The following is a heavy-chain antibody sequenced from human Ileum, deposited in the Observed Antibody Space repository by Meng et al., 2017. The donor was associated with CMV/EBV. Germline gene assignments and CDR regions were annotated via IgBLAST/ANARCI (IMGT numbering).Heavy chain of an antibody. V-gene: IGHV3-13*01. D-gene: IGHD3-10*01. CDR2: IVAAGDT. CDR3: ARNGGGMDV. Sequence: GESLKISCAASGFTFSRYDMFWVRQAAGKGLEWVSSIVAAGDTYYAGSVKGRFTISRENAKNSLYLQMNSLRAGDTAVYYCARNGGGMDVWGQGTTFTVSS. CDR1: GFTFSRYD. J-gene: IGHJ6*02.